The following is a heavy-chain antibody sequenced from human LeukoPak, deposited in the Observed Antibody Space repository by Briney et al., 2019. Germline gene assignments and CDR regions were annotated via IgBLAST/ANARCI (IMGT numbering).Heavy chain of an antibody. V-gene: IGHV4-59*01. CDR2: IYYSGST. CDR1: GGSISSYY. CDR3: ARDGYYYGMDV. J-gene: IGHJ6*02. Sequence: SETLSLTCTVSGGSISSYYWSWIRQPPGKELEWIGYIYYSGSTNYNPSLKSRVTISVDTSKNQFSLKLSSVTAADTAVYYCARDGYYYGMDVWGQGTTVTVSS.